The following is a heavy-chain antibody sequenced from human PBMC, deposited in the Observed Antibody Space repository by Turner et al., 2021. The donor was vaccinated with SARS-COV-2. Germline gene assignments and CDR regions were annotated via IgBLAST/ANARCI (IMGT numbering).Heavy chain of an antibody. Sequence: QVHLVQSGAEVKKPGASVKVSCKISGYTLTELSMYWVRQAPGKGLEWMGGFDPEDGETIYAQNFQGRVTMTEDTSTDTAYMELSSLRSEDTAVYFCATGYQLRVNWFDPWGQGTLVTVSS. J-gene: IGHJ5*02. V-gene: IGHV1-24*01. CDR2: FDPEDGET. D-gene: IGHD2-2*01. CDR1: GYTLTELS. CDR3: ATGYQLRVNWFDP.